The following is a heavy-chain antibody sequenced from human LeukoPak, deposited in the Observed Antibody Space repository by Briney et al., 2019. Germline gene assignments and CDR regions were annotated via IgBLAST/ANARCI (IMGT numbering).Heavy chain of an antibody. CDR3: ARDPYNYYDSSGYYYVGRYLDY. J-gene: IGHJ4*02. Sequence: ASVKVSCTACGYTFTGYYMHLVRQAPGQGLEWMGWINPNSGGTNYAQKFQGRVTMTRDTSISTAYMELSRLRSDDTAVYYCARDPYNYYDSSGYYYVGRYLDYWGQGTLVTVSS. CDR2: INPNSGGT. CDR1: GYTFTGYY. V-gene: IGHV1-2*02. D-gene: IGHD3-22*01.